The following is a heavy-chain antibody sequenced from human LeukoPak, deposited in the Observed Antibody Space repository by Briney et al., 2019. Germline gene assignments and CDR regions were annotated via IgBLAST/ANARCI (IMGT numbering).Heavy chain of an antibody. J-gene: IGHJ5*02. Sequence: PSQNLSLTRTVSGGSISSASYYWSSIRHPAGKGLEWIGRIYTSGSTNYNPSLKTRVTISVDTSKNQFSLKLRSVTAADTAVYYCAREPQGGGSGWFDPWGQGTLVTVSS. CDR1: GGSISSASYY. CDR3: AREPQGGGSGWFDP. V-gene: IGHV4-61*02. D-gene: IGHD3-16*01. CDR2: IYTSGST.